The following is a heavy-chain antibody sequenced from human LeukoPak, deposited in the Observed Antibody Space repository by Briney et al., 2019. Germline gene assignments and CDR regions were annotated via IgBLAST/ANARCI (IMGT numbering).Heavy chain of an antibody. CDR1: GFSFRKYS. V-gene: IGHV3-21*04. D-gene: IGHD6-13*01. J-gene: IGHJ4*02. Sequence: GGSLRLSCVASGFSFRKYSMSWVRQAPGQGLEWVSSISSSSSYIYCAYSVTGRFTISRDNDKNSMYMQINSLSAADRDVYYCARESSCSYWGKGPLVTVSS. CDR3: ARESSCSY. CDR2: ISSSSSYI.